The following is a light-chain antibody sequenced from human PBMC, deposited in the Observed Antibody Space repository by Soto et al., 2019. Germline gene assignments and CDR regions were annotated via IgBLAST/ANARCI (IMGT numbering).Light chain of an antibody. V-gene: IGKV1-5*01. J-gene: IGKJ1*01. CDR1: QSISSW. Sequence: THMTHYVSTRRSPIQDSVTTTCRASQSISSWLAWYQQKPGKAPQLLISDASCLESGVSSRFGGRGSRTEFTLIISSLPPDDFATYYCQHYNSYSWSFGQGTKVDIK. CDR3: QHYNSYSWS. CDR2: DAS.